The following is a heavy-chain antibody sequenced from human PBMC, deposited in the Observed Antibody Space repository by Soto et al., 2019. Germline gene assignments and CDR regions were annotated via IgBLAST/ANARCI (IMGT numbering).Heavy chain of an antibody. D-gene: IGHD3-10*01. CDR3: ARGYYGSGGDY. CDR2: MNPNSGNT. CDR1: GISFINHY. Sequence: ASVKVSCKASGISFINHYLHWVRQAPGQGPEWMGWMNPNSGNTGYAQKFQGRVTMTRNTSISTAYMELSSLRSEDTAVYYCARGYYGSGGDYWGQGTLVTVSS. V-gene: IGHV1-8*01. J-gene: IGHJ4*02.